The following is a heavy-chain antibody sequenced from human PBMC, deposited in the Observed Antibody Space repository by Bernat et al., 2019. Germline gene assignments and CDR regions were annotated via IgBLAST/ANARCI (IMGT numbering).Heavy chain of an antibody. Sequence: QVQLVESGGGVVQPGRSLRLSCAASGFTFSSYGMHWVRQAPGKGLEWVAVIWYDGSNKYYADSVKGRITISRDNSKNTLYLQMNSLRAEDTAVYYCARRSVAARDAFDIWGQGTMVTVSS. CDR3: ARRSVAARDAFDI. V-gene: IGHV3-33*01. J-gene: IGHJ3*02. CDR1: GFTFSSYG. D-gene: IGHD6-6*01. CDR2: IWYDGSNK.